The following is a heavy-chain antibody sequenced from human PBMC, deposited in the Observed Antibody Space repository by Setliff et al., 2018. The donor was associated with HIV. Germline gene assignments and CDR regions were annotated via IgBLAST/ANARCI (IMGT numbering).Heavy chain of an antibody. J-gene: IGHJ4*02. CDR1: DDSFSNYD. CDR2: ISSSGTT. D-gene: IGHD2-21*01. V-gene: IGHV4-4*09. CDR3: ARLGRAIDDGGSYLRLDF. Sequence: SETLSLTCVVSDDSFSNYDWTWIRQAPGKALEWLGYISSSGTTNYNPSLRSRVTISMETSNTRFSLWLRSATAAATATYFGARLGRAIDDGGSYLRLDFWGQGMLVTVSS.